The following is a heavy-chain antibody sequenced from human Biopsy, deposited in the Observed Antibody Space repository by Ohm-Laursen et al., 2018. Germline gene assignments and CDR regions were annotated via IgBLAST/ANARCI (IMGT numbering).Heavy chain of an antibody. Sequence: ASVKVSCKVSGGTFTNYAINWVRQAPGQGLEWLGGNIPILGTGNYAQKFQDRVTVAADTSTSTATMELRSLRSDDTAVYYCATKLTGYFHHWGQGTLVIVSS. V-gene: IGHV1-69*06. CDR1: GGTFTNYA. J-gene: IGHJ1*01. D-gene: IGHD3-9*01. CDR2: NIPILGTG. CDR3: ATKLTGYFHH.